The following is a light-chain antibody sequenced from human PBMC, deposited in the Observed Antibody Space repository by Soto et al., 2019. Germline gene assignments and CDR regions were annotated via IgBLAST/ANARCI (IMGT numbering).Light chain of an antibody. CDR3: QQSYSTPRT. Sequence: DIQMTQSPSSLSASIGDRVTITCRASQSIRSHLNWYQQKQGKAPELLIYAASSLQSGVPSRFSGSGSEADFTLTISSLEPEDFATYYCQQSYSTPRTFGQGTKVEIK. CDR2: AAS. J-gene: IGKJ1*01. CDR1: QSIRSH. V-gene: IGKV1-39*01.